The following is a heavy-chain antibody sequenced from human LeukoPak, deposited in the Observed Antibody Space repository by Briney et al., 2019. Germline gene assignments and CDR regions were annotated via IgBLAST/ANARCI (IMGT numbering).Heavy chain of an antibody. CDR2: IHHSGST. CDR1: GGSISTYY. V-gene: IGHV4-59*12. D-gene: IGHD2-2*01. CDR3: ARPGYCSSTSCYRFDY. J-gene: IGHJ4*02. Sequence: PSETLSLTCSVSGGSISTYYWTWIRQPPGKTLEWIGYIHHSGSTKYNPSLKSRVTMSVDTAKNQFSLKLSSVTAADTAVYYCARPGYCSSTSCYRFDYWGQGTLVTVSS.